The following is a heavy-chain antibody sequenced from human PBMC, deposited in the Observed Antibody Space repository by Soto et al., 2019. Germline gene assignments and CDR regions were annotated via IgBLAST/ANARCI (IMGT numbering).Heavy chain of an antibody. CDR1: GFTFSSYA. V-gene: IGHV3-23*01. J-gene: IGHJ4*02. D-gene: IGHD2-15*01. Sequence: EVQLLESGGGLVQPGGSLRLSCAASGFTFSSYAMSWVRQAPGKGLEWVSAISGSGGSTYYADSVKGRFTISRDNSKNTMYLQMNRLRAGDTAVYYCAKELLPQDIVGSFDYWGQGTLVTVSS. CDR2: ISGSGGST. CDR3: AKELLPQDIVGSFDY.